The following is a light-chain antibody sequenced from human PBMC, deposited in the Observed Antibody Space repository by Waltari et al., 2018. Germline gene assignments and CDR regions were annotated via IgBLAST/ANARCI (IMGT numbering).Light chain of an antibody. J-gene: IGKJ2*01. V-gene: IGKV3-15*01. CDR2: GAS. CDR1: QSISRN. CDR3: QQYNNWRT. Sequence: EVLMTQSPGTLSVSPGERATLSCRASQSISRNLAWYQQKPGQAPRLLIYGASTRAPGIPARFSGSGSGTDFTLSISNLQSEDFAVYYCQQYNNWRTFGQGTKVEIK.